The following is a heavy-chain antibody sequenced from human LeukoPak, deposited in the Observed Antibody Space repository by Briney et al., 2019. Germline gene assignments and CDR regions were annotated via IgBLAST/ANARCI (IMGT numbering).Heavy chain of an antibody. D-gene: IGHD3-22*01. V-gene: IGHV4-34*01. CDR1: GGSFSGYY. CDR2: INHSGST. CDR3: ASIPFTMIVVAD. J-gene: IGHJ4*02. Sequence: PSETLSLTCAVYGGSFSGYYWSWIRQPPGKGLEWIGEINHSGSTNYNPSLKSRVTISVDTSKNQFSLKLSSVTAADTAVYYCASIPFTMIVVADWGQGTLVTVSS.